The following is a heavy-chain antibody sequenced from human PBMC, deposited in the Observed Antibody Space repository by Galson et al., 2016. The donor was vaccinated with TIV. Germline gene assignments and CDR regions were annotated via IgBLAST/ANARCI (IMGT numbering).Heavy chain of an antibody. CDR3: SGDLSAIHYYDPYDTLDP. CDR1: GFTISTNY. Sequence: SLRLSCAASGFTISTNYLSWVRQAPGKGLEWVSIIYSGGDTYYADSLRGRFTISRDNSKNTPYLQMNSLRVEDTAVYYCSGDLSAIHYYDPYDTLDPWGQRTMLTVAS. J-gene: IGHJ3*01. D-gene: IGHD3-22*01. CDR2: IYSGGDT. V-gene: IGHV3-66*01.